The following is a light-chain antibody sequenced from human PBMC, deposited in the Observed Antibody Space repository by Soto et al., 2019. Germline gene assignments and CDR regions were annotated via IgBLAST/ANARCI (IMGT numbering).Light chain of an antibody. CDR3: QQRNNWPPQVT. Sequence: EIVLTQSPDTLSLSLGERATISCRASQSVRSSLAWYQQKPGQAPSLLIYDASNRATGIPARFSGSGSGTEFPLTLTSLEPEHFAVYYCQQRNNWPPQVTFGPGTKVDIK. V-gene: IGKV3-11*01. J-gene: IGKJ3*01. CDR2: DAS. CDR1: QSVRSS.